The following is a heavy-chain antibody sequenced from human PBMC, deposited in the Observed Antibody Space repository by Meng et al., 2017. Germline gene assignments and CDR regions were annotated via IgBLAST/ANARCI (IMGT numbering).Heavy chain of an antibody. D-gene: IGHD2-15*01. J-gene: IGHJ4*02. CDR1: GYTFTSYA. Sequence: QVQLVQSGAEVKESGASVKVSCKASGYTFTSYAMHWVRQAPGQSLEWMGWLNAGNGDTKYSQKFQGRVTITRDSSASTAYMELSSLRSEDTAVYYCARDSCTGGICYRGSFDYWAQGTLVTVSS. CDR3: ARDSCTGGICYRGSFDY. V-gene: IGHV1-3*01. CDR2: LNAGNGDT.